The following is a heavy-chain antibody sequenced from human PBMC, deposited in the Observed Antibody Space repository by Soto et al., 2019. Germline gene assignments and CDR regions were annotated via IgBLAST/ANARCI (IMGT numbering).Heavy chain of an antibody. J-gene: IGHJ4*02. CDR2: ISGSGAST. D-gene: IGHD2-15*01. V-gene: IGHV3-23*01. Sequence: GGKMRLSCAASGFTFSSYAMSWVRQAPGEGLEWVSGISGSGASTYYADSVKGRLTISRDNSKNTLFLQMNSLRAEDTAVYYCAKPYCSGGSCYFWGQGTLVTVSS. CDR1: GFTFSSYA. CDR3: AKPYCSGGSCYF.